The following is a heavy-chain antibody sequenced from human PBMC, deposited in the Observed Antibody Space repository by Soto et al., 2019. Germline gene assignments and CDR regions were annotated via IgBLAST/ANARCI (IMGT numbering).Heavy chain of an antibody. CDR3: TRALYNWNYKTAPGLDV. J-gene: IGHJ6*02. V-gene: IGHV3-74*01. CDR1: GFTLSSYW. D-gene: IGHD1-7*01. Sequence: GGSLRLSCAASGFTLSSYWMHWVRQAPGKGLVWVSRISLDGFSTTYADSVKGRFTVSRDNAKNTLYLEMNSLRAEDTAVYYCTRALYNWNYKTAPGLDVWGQGTTVTVSS. CDR2: ISLDGFST.